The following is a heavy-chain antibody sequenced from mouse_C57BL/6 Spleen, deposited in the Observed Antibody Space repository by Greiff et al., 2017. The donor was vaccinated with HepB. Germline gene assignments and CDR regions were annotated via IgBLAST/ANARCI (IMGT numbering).Heavy chain of an antibody. CDR2: ISSGSSTI. CDR3: ARGGYYDYDGGFAY. CDR1: GFTFSDYG. V-gene: IGHV5-17*01. Sequence: EVKLVESGGGLVKPGGSLKLSCAASGFTFSDYGMHWVRQAPEKGLEWVAYISSGSSTIYYADTVKGRFTISRDNSKNTLFLQMTSLRSEDTAMYYCARGGYYDYDGGFAYWGQGTLVTVSA. D-gene: IGHD2-4*01. J-gene: IGHJ3*01.